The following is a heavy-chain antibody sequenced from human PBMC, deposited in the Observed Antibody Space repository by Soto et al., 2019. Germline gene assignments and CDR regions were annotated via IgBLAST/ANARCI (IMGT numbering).Heavy chain of an antibody. Sequence: PSEILSLTCSVSGGSVSSRFYYYNWIRQPPGTGLEWIGYIYESVTTNYNCSVESRLTISVDTSKNLFCLRLSAVTASGKDEYYRAGAGRGNDNHGLPMWGPGKIVTLSS. CDR1: GGSVSSRFYY. J-gene: IGHJ3*01. D-gene: IGHD1-1*01. CDR2: IYESVTT. CDR3: AGAGRGNDNHGLPM. V-gene: IGHV4-61*01.